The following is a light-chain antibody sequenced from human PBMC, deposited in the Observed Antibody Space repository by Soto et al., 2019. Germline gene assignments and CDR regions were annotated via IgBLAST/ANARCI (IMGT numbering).Light chain of an antibody. J-gene: IGLJ1*01. CDR2: EVT. CDR3: SSYAGSNNYV. V-gene: IGLV2-23*02. CDR1: SSDVGNYVL. Sequence: QSVLTQPASVSGSPGQSITISCTGTSSDVGNYVLVSWYQQHPGTAPKLMIFEVTKRPSGVSDRFFGSKSGNSASLTISGLQADDEADYYCSSYAGSNNYVFGNGTKVTVL.